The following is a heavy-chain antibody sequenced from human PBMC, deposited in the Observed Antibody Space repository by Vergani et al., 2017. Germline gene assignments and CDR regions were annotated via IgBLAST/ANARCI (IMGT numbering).Heavy chain of an antibody. Sequence: QVQLQESGPGLVKPSETLSLTCTVSGGSISSYYWSWIRQPPGQGLEWIGYIYYSGSTNYNPSLKSRVTISVDTSKNQFSLKLSSVTAADTAVYYCARDSVXYYDSSGYHHYYYYYMDVWGKGTTVTVSS. CDR3: ARDSVXYYDSSGYHHYYYYYMDV. D-gene: IGHD3-22*01. V-gene: IGHV4-59*01. J-gene: IGHJ6*03. CDR1: GGSISSYY. CDR2: IYYSGST.